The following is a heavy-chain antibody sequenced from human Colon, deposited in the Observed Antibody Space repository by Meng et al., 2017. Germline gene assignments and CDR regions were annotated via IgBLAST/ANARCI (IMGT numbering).Heavy chain of an antibody. J-gene: IGHJ5*02. V-gene: IGHV4-34*01. Sequence: VQLPQWGAGLLKPSETLSLTCAVYGGSFSGYYWSWIRQPPGKGLEWIGEINHSGSTNYNPSLKSRVTISVDTSKNQFSLKLSSVTAADTAVYYCARGRYSGYLPWGQGTLVNVSS. D-gene: IGHD5-12*01. CDR2: INHSGST. CDR3: ARGRYSGYLP. CDR1: GGSFSGYY.